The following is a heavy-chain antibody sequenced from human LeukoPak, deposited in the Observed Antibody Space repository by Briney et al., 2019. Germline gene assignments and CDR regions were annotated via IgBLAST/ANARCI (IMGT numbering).Heavy chain of an antibody. CDR1: GYTFTSYG. Sequence: AASVKVSCKASGYTFTSYGISWVRQAPGQGLEWMGWISAYNGNTNYAQKLQGRVTMTTDTSTSTAYMELRSLRSDDTAVYYCARDLVLGGSYQDFDYWGQGTLVTVSS. V-gene: IGHV1-18*01. J-gene: IGHJ4*02. CDR2: ISAYNGNT. CDR3: ARDLVLGGSYQDFDY. D-gene: IGHD1-26*01.